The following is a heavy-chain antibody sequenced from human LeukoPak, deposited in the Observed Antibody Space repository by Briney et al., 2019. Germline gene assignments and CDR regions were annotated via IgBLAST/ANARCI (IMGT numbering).Heavy chain of an antibody. J-gene: IGHJ4*02. V-gene: IGHV3-21*01. D-gene: IGHD1-26*01. CDR1: GFTFSSYS. CDR2: ISSSSSYI. CDR3: ARGIVGATSPGY. Sequence: GGSLRLSCAASGFTFSSYSMNWVRQAPGKGLEWVSSISSSSSYIYYADSVEGRFTISRDNAKNSLYLQMNSLRAEDTAVYYCARGIVGATSPGYWGQGTLVTVSS.